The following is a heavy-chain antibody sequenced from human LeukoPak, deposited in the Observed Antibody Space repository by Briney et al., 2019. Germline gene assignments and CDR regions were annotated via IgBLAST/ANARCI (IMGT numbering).Heavy chain of an antibody. J-gene: IGHJ4*02. CDR3: ARHSRVVPAAGHYFDS. CDR1: GYTFSSYQ. CDR2: INPSSGST. D-gene: IGHD2-2*01. Sequence: GASVKVSCKASGYTFSSYQMLWVRQAPGQGLEWMGIINPSSGSTSYAQKFQGRVTMTRDTSTSIVYMELSSLRSEDTAVYYCARHSRVVPAAGHYFDSWGQGILVTVSS. V-gene: IGHV1-46*01.